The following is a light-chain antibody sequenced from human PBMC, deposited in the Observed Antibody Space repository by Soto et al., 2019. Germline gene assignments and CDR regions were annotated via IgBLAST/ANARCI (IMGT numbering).Light chain of an antibody. J-gene: IGKJ2*01. Sequence: IQMTQSPSTLSASVGDRVTITCRASQSISSWLAWYQQKPGKAPKLLIYKASSLESGVPSRFSGSGSGTEFTLTISSLQPDDFATYYCQEYKSYSTFGQGTKLEI. CDR3: QEYKSYST. CDR2: KAS. V-gene: IGKV1-5*03. CDR1: QSISSW.